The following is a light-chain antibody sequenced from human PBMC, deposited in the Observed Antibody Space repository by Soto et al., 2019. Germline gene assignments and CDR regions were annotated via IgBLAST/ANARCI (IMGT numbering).Light chain of an antibody. J-gene: IGKJ1*01. CDR1: QAISTY. CDR2: GTS. V-gene: IGKV1-39*01. CDR3: QKYNSAPPT. Sequence: DIQMTQSPSSLSASVGDRVTITCRASQAISTYLNWYQQIPGKAPKLLIYGTSSLQRGVPSRFSGSGSGTDFSLTIRSLQPEDVATYYCQKYNSAPPTFGQGTKVDIK.